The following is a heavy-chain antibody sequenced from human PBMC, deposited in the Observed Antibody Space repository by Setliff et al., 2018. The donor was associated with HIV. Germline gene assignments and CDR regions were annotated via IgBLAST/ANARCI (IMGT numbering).Heavy chain of an antibody. CDR2: ISSNIIYI. J-gene: IGHJ5*02. CDR3: ARTSTTTGTTLNWFDP. D-gene: IGHD1-1*01. CDR1: GFTFSSYC. V-gene: IGHV3-21*01. Sequence: GGSLRLSCVASGFTFSSYCMDWVRQAPGKGLEWISSISSNIIYIYYADSVRGRFTISRDNAKNSLYLQMNSLRVGDTAVYYCARTSTTTGTTLNWFDPWGQGTLVTVSS.